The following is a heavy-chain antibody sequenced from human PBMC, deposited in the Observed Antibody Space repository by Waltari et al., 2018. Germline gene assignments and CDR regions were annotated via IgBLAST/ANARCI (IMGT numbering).Heavy chain of an antibody. D-gene: IGHD3-22*01. J-gene: IGHJ4*02. CDR1: GFTFSSYA. CDR3: ARSYRPYYYDSSGYYYGADFDY. CDR2: ISYDGSNK. Sequence: QVQLVESGGGVVQPGRSLRLSCAASGFTFSSYAMHWVRQAPGKGLEWVAVISYDGSNKYYADSVKGRFTISRDNSKNTLYLQMNSLRAEDTAVYYCARSYRPYYYDSSGYYYGADFDYWGQGTLVTVSS. V-gene: IGHV3-30*01.